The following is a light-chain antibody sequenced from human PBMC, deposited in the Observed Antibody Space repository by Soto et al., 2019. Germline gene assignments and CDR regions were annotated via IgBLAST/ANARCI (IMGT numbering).Light chain of an antibody. CDR2: GVF. CDR1: QSVGDNF. CDR3: QHYDGSPRT. Sequence: TVLTQSPGTVSLSPGEIATLSCRTSQSVGDNFLAWYQQRPGQPPRLLIYGVFNRAAGIPARFSGSGSGTDFTLTISGLEPEDSAVYYCQHYDGSPRTFGQGTKVEIK. V-gene: IGKV3-20*01. J-gene: IGKJ2*01.